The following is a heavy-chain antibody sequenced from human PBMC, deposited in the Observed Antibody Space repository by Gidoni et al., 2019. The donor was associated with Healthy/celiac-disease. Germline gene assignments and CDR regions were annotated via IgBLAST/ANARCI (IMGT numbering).Heavy chain of an antibody. J-gene: IGHJ4*02. D-gene: IGHD4-17*01. V-gene: IGHV3-30*18. CDR2: IAYDRSNK. Sequence: QVQLVESGGGVVQPGRSLRSPCAASGFTFSSYGMHWVRQAPGKGLGWVAVIAYDRSNKCDADSVEGRFTISRDNSKNTLYLQMNSLRAEDTAVYYCAKGPEGYGDYVLLDYWGQGTLVTVSS. CDR1: GFTFSSYG. CDR3: AKGPEGYGDYVLLDY.